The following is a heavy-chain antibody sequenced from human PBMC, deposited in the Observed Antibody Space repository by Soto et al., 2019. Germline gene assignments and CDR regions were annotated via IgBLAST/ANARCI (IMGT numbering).Heavy chain of an antibody. D-gene: IGHD3-3*01. CDR1: GFTFSSYS. CDR2: ISSSSSYI. Sequence: EVQLVESGGGLLEPGGSLRLSCAASGFTFSSYSMNWVRQAPGKGLEWVSSISSSSSYIYYADSVKGRFTISRDNAKNSLYLQMNSLRAEDTAVYYYARDISITIFGAGYYYGMDVWGQGTTVTVSS. V-gene: IGHV3-21*01. CDR3: ARDISITIFGAGYYYGMDV. J-gene: IGHJ6*02.